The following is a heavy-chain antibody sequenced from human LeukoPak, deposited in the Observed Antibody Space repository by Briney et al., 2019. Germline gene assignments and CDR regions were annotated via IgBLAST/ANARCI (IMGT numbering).Heavy chain of an antibody. CDR3: AKGKNTGSYLSHVDY. CDR2: ISYDGSNK. CDR1: GITFSSYA. J-gene: IGHJ4*02. V-gene: IGHV3-30*04. Sequence: PGGSLRLSCAASGITFSSYAMHWVRQAPGKGLEWVAVISYDGSNKYYADSVKGRFTISRDNSKNSLYLQMNSLRTEDTALYYCAKGKNTGSYLSHVDYWGQGTLVTVSS. D-gene: IGHD3-10*01.